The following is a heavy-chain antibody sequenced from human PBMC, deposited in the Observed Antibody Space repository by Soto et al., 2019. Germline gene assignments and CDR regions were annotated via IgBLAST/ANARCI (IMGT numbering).Heavy chain of an antibody. V-gene: IGHV1-69*13. J-gene: IGHJ6*02. CDR1: RCTFSSYA. CDR3: ARAIPRIAEAGPPAYYGMEV. Sequence: GASVKVSCKASRCTFSSYAISWVRQAPGQGLEWMGGIIPIFGTANYAQKFQGRVTITADESTSTAYMELSSMRSEDTAVYYCARAIPRIAEAGPPAYYGMEVWGQRTTVSVSS. CDR2: IIPIFGTA. D-gene: IGHD6-19*01.